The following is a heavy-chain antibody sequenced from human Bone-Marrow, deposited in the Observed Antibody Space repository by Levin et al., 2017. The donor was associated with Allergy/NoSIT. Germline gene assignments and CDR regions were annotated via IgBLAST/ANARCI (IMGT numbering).Heavy chain of an antibody. CDR3: AKALNRMFGATSADY. V-gene: IGHV3-30*18. D-gene: IGHD1-26*01. Sequence: SCEASGFTFSTYGMHWVRQAPGKGLEWVAVISYDGSHKYHADSVHVRFTISRDNSKNTLYLQMNSLTAEDTAVYYCAKALNRMFGATSADYGSQGRLVSVSA. CDR1: GFTFSTYG. J-gene: IGHJ4*02. CDR2: ISYDGSHK.